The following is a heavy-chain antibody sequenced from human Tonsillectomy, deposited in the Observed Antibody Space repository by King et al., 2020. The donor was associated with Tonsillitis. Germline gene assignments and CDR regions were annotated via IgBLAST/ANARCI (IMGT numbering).Heavy chain of an antibody. CDR1: GGSISSGDYY. CDR2: IYYSGST. D-gene: IGHD3-10*01. Sequence: VPLQESGPGLVKPSQTLSLTCTVSGGSISSGDYYWSWIRQPPGKGLEWIGHIYYSGSTYYNPSLKSRITLSVETSKNQFSLKLSSVTVADTAVYYCASYSWEFGELEGYFDFWGQGTLVTVSS. V-gene: IGHV4-30-4*01. J-gene: IGHJ4*02. CDR3: ASYSWEFGELEGYFDF.